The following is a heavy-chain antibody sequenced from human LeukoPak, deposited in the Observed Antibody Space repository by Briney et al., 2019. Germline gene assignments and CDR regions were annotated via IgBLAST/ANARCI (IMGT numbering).Heavy chain of an antibody. Sequence: SETLSLTCTVSGGSISSSSYYWGWIRQPPGKGLEWIGSIYYSGSTYYNPSLKSRVTISVDTSKNQFSLKLSSVTAADTAVYXXXXXXXXEAVASYNWFDPWGQGTLVTVSS. CDR2: IYYSGST. J-gene: IGHJ5*02. V-gene: IGHV4-39*07. CDR1: GGSISSSSYY. D-gene: IGHD6-19*01. CDR3: XXXXXXEAVASYNWFDP.